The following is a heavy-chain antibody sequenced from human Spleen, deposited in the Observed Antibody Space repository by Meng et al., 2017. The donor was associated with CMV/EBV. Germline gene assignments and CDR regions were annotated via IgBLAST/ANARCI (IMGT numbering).Heavy chain of an antibody. CDR1: GGSFSGYY. D-gene: IGHD5-12*01. Sequence: SETLSLTCAVYGGSFSGYYWSWIRQPPGKGLEWIGEINHSGSTNYNPSLKSRVTISVDTSKNQFSLKLSSVTAADTAVYYCARGGLFRLRRYYFDYWGQGTLVTVSS. CDR3: ARGGLFRLRRYYFDY. J-gene: IGHJ4*02. CDR2: INHSGST. V-gene: IGHV4-34*01.